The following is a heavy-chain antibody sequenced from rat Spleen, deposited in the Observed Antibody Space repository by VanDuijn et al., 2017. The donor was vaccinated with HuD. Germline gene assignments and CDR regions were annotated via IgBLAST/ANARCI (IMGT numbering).Heavy chain of an antibody. CDR3: ARERLHPDS. V-gene: IGHV2-32*01. D-gene: IGHD1-1*01. Sequence: QVQLKESGPGLVQPSQTLSLTCTVPGFSLPSYHVHWVRQPRGKGLEWMGAMWSDEEISYNSVPKSRLSISRDISKSQIFLKMSSLQTEDTATYYCARERLHPDSWGQGVMVTVSS. CDR1: GFSLPSYH. CDR2: MWSDEEI. J-gene: IGHJ2*01.